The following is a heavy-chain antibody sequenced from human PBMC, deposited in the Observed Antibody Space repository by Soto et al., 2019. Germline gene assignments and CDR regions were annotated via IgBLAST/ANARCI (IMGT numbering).Heavy chain of an antibody. D-gene: IGHD3-10*01. CDR3: VSTSHYGSGSSNFDY. CDR2: TRNKANSYST. CDR1: GFTFSDHD. V-gene: IGHV3-72*01. Sequence: EVQLVESGGGLVQPGGSLRLSCAASGFTFSDHDMDWVRQAPGKGLEWVGRTRNKANSYSTEYAASVRGRFTIPRDESKYSLYLQMNSLKTEETAVYYCVSTSHYGSGSSNFDYWGQGTLVTVSS. J-gene: IGHJ4*02.